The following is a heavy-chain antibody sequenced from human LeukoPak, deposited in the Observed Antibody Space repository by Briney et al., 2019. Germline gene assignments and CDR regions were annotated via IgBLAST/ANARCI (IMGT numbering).Heavy chain of an antibody. CDR3: AKDEEAYCGGDYYSWRPAVGY. V-gene: IGHV3-30*18. CDR1: GFTFNKYG. CDR2: ISYDGRNE. D-gene: IGHD2-21*02. Sequence: PGGSLRLSCAASGFTFNKYGIHWVRQAPGKGLEWVAVISYDGRNEYYADSAKGRFTISRDNSKNTLTLQMNSLRTEDTAVYYCAKDEEAYCGGDYYSWRPAVGYWGQGTLVSVSS. J-gene: IGHJ4*02.